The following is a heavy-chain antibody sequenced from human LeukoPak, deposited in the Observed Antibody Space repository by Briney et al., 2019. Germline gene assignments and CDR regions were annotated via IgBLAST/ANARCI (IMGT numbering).Heavy chain of an antibody. D-gene: IGHD5-24*01. CDR1: GFTFSSYA. V-gene: IGHV3-23*01. CDR2: ISGSGGST. Sequence: GGSLRLSCAASGFTFSSYAMSWVRQAPGKGLEWVSAISGSGGSTYYADSVKGRFTISRDNSKNTLYLQMNSLRAEDTAVYYCAKEEEGYNKYQDYYFDYWGQGILVTVSS. CDR3: AKEEEGYNKYQDYYFDY. J-gene: IGHJ4*02.